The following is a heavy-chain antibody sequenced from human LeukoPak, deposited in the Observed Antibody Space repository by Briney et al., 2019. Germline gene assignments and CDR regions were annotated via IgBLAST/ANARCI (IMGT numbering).Heavy chain of an antibody. CDR3: ASQAYSTTWAADVTVFDY. CDR2: IYHSGST. CDR1: GYSISSGYY. V-gene: IGHV4-38-2*02. Sequence: SETLSLTCTVSGYSISSGYYWGWIRQPPGKGLEWIGSIYHSGSTYYNPSLKSRVTISVDTSKNQFSLKLSSVTAADTAVYYCASQAYSTTWAADVTVFDYWGRGALVTVSS. D-gene: IGHD6-13*01. J-gene: IGHJ4*02.